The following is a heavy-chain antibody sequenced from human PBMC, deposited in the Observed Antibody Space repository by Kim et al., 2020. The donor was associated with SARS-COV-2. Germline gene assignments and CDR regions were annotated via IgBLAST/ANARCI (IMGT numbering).Heavy chain of an antibody. V-gene: IGHV4-30-2*05. CDR3: ARVRASSGWYAYWFDP. D-gene: IGHD6-19*01. J-gene: IGHJ5*02. Sequence: LKSRVTISVDTSKNQFSLKRSSVTAADTAVYYCARVRASSGWYAYWFDPWGQGTLVTVSS.